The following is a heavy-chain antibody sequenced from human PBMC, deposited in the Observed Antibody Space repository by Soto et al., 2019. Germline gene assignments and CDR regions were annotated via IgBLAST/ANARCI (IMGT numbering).Heavy chain of an antibody. D-gene: IGHD3-3*01. CDR3: ARGRRFLEWSVSYGMDV. CDR2: IWYDGSNE. V-gene: IGHV3-33*01. Sequence: QVQLVESGGGVVQPGRSLRLSCAASGFTFSDYGMHWVRQAPGKGLEWVAMIWYDGSNENYADSVKGRFTISRDNAKSTLYLQMNSLRAEDTAVYYCARGRRFLEWSVSYGMDVWGQGTTVTVSS. CDR1: GFTFSDYG. J-gene: IGHJ6*02.